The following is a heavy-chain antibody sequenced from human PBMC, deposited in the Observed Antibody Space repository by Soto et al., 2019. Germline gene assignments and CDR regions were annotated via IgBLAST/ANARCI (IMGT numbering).Heavy chain of an antibody. CDR2: ISYDGNVA. CDR3: AKEGPITNWYFDY. Sequence: QVQLVESEGGVVQPGRSLRLSCTASGFTFSNYGMHWVRQAPGKGLEWVTVISYDGNVAYYADSVKGRFTSSRDNSXNXXXXQXXSXRTEDTAVYYCAKEGPITNWYFDYWGQGTLVTVSS. CDR1: GFTFSNYG. J-gene: IGHJ4*02. V-gene: IGHV3-30*18. D-gene: IGHD1-1*01.